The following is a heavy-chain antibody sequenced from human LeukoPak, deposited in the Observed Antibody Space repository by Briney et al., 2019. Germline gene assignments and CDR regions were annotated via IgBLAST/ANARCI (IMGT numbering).Heavy chain of an antibody. J-gene: IGHJ6*02. CDR3: VRADYDFWSGYYTTYYYYYGMDV. CDR1: GFTFSSYG. CDR2: TWYDGSNK. D-gene: IGHD3-3*01. V-gene: IGHV3-33*01. Sequence: QPGGSLRLSCAASGFTFSSYGMHWVRQAPGKGLEWVAVTWYDGSNKYYADSVKGRFTISRDNSKNTLYLQMNSLRAEDTAVYYCVRADYDFWSGYYTTYYYYYGMDVWGQGTTVTVSS.